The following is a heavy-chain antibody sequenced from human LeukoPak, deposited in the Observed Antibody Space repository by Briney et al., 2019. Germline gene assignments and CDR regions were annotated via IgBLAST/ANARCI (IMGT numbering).Heavy chain of an antibody. J-gene: IGHJ5*02. Sequence: ASVKVSCKASGYTFITYDINWVRQAPGQGLEWMGWINPDSGGTNYAQKFQGRVTMTRDTSISTAYMELSRLRSDDTAVYYCARENDGRSWDIVVVVAATPEVGFDPWGQGTLVTVSS. CDR3: ARENDGRSWDIVVVVAATPEVGFDP. CDR2: INPDSGGT. CDR1: GYTFITYD. D-gene: IGHD2-15*01. V-gene: IGHV1-2*02.